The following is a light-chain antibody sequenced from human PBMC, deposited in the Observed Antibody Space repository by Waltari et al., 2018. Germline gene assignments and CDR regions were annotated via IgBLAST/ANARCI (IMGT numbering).Light chain of an antibody. J-gene: IGLJ2*01. Sequence: QSALTQPPSVSGSPGQSVTISCTGTNSDVCFYSRVSWYQQPPGTVPKLVIYEVTNRPSGVPDRFSGSKSGNTASLTISGLQAEDEADYYCASYTPSSALVFGGGTKVTVL. CDR2: EVT. CDR3: ASYTPSSALV. V-gene: IGLV2-18*02. CDR1: NSDVCFYSR.